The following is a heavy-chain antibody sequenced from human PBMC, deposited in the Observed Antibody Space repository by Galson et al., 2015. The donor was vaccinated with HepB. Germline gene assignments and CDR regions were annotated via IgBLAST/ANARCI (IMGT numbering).Heavy chain of an antibody. CDR3: AKPGILEDTMPRFPADY. J-gene: IGHJ4*02. V-gene: IGHV3-23*01. Sequence: SLRLSCAASGFTFSSYAMSWVRQAPGKGLEWVSAISGSGGSTYYADSVKGRFTISRDNSKNTLYLQMNSLRAEDTAVYYCAKPGILEDTMPRFPADYWGQGTLVTVSS. CDR2: ISGSGGST. CDR1: GFTFSSYA. D-gene: IGHD2-15*01.